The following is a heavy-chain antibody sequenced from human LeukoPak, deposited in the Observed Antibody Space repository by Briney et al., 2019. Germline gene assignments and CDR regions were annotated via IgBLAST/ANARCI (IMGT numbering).Heavy chain of an antibody. CDR2: INPSDSDT. J-gene: IGHJ4*02. Sequence: GESLKISCKGSGYSFTNYWIAWVRQMPGRGLEWMVIINPSDSDTRYSPSFQGQVTISADKSISTAYPQWGSLKASDSAMYYCARAWNFDYWGQGTLVTVSS. D-gene: IGHD1-1*01. V-gene: IGHV5-51*01. CDR1: GYSFTNYW. CDR3: ARAWNFDY.